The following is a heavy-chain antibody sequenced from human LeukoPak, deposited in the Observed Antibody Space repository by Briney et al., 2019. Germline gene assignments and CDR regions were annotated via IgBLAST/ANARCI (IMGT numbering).Heavy chain of an antibody. CDR2: ISAYNGNT. J-gene: IGHJ6*02. CDR3: ARDDAYYYDSSGYYYGRYYYGMDV. Sequence: AASVKVSCKASGYTFTSYGISWVRQAPGQGLEWMGWISAYNGNTNYAQKLQGRVTMTTDTSTSTAYMGLRSLRSDDTAVYYCARDDAYYYDSSGYYYGRYYYGMDVWGQGTTVTVSS. CDR1: GYTFTSYG. V-gene: IGHV1-18*01. D-gene: IGHD3-22*01.